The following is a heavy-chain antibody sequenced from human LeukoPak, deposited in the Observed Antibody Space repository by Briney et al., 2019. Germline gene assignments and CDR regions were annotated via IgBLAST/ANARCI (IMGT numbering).Heavy chain of an antibody. CDR3: ARQGCSSTSCDDY. V-gene: IGHV4-39*01. Sequence: PSETLSLTCTVSGGSISSSSYYWGWIRQPPGKGLEWIGSIYYSGSTYYNPSLKSRVTISVDTSKNQFSLKLSSMTAADTAVYYCARQGCSSTSCDDYWGQGTLVTVSS. CDR1: GGSISSSSYY. D-gene: IGHD2-2*01. J-gene: IGHJ4*02. CDR2: IYYSGST.